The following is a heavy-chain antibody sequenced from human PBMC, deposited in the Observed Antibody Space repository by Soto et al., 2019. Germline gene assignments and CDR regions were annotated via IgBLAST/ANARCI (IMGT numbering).Heavy chain of an antibody. V-gene: IGHV4-39*01. CDR3: ARSYDGYFDY. CDR1: GGSISSSSYY. D-gene: IGHD5-12*01. CDR2: IYYSGST. Sequence: KPSETLSLTCTVSGGSISSSSYYWCWIRQPPGKGLEWIGSIYYSGSTYYNPSLKSRVTISVDTSKNQFSLKLSSVTAADTAVYYCARSYDGYFDYWGQGTLVTVSS. J-gene: IGHJ4*02.